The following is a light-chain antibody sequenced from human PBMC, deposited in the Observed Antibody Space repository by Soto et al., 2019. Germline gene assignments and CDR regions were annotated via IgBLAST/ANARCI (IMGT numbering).Light chain of an antibody. CDR1: QSDSSNY. CDR2: GAS. J-gene: IGKJ1*01. V-gene: IGKV3-20*01. Sequence: EIVLTQSPGTLSLSPGERATLSCRASQSDSSNYLAWYQRKPGQAPRLLIYGASSRAIDIPNRFSGSGSGTDFTLTITRLEPEDFAVYYCQQYGSSPPTFGQGTKVEI. CDR3: QQYGSSPPT.